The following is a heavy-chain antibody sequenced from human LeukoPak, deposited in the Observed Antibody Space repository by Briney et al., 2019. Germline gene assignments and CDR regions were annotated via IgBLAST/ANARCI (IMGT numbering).Heavy chain of an antibody. CDR2: MNPNSGNT. V-gene: IGHV1-8*01. CDR1: GYTFTSYD. J-gene: IGHJ4*02. CDR3: ARGHYYGSGSYYKSLASFDY. Sequence: ASVKVSCKASGYTFTSYDINWVRQATGQGLEWMGWMNPNSGNTGYAQKFQGRVTMTTDTSTSTAYMELRSLRSDDTAVYYCARGHYYGSGSYYKSLASFDYWGQGTLVTVSS. D-gene: IGHD3-10*01.